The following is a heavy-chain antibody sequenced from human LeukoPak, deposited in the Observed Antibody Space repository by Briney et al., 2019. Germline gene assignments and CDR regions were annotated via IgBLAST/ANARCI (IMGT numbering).Heavy chain of an antibody. Sequence: PSETLSLTCTVSGGSISSYYWSWIRQPPGKGLEWIGYIYYSGSTNYNPSLKSRVTISVDTSKNQFSLKLSSATAADTAVYYCASSYSGSYLRYWGQGTLVTVSS. D-gene: IGHD1-26*01. CDR1: GGSISSYY. V-gene: IGHV4-59*01. J-gene: IGHJ4*02. CDR2: IYYSGST. CDR3: ASSYSGSYLRY.